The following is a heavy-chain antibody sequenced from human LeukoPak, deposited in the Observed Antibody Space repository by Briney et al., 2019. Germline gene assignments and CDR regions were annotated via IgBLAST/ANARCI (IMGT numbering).Heavy chain of an antibody. CDR2: IIQDGSET. Sequence: GGSLRLSCAASGFTFSSYWMHWVRQAPGKGLERVASIIQDGSETNYVDSVKGRFTISRDNAKSSVFLQMNSLRVEDTAVYYCARGIYSSSPQYWGQGILVTVSS. CDR1: GFTFSSYW. D-gene: IGHD6-13*01. J-gene: IGHJ4*02. CDR3: ARGIYSSSPQY. V-gene: IGHV3-7*01.